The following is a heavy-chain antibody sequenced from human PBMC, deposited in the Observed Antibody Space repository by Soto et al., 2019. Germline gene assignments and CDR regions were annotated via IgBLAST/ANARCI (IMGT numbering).Heavy chain of an antibody. Sequence: PGESLKISCKGSGYSFTSYWIGWVRQMPGKGLEWMGIIYPGDSDTRYSPSFQGQVTISADKSISTAYLQWSSLKASDTAMYYCARHESSSPYDILTGYRPAYHCDGMDFWGQGTSVTVSS. CDR1: GYSFTSYW. V-gene: IGHV5-51*01. CDR3: ARHESSSPYDILTGYRPAYHCDGMDF. CDR2: IYPGDSDT. D-gene: IGHD3-9*01. J-gene: IGHJ6*02.